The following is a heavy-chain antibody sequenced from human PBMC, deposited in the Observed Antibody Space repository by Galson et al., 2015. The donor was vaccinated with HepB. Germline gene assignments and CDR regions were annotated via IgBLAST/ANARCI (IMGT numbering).Heavy chain of an antibody. CDR2: ISYDGSNK. D-gene: IGHD3-10*01. Sequence: SLRLSCAASGFTFSSYGMHWVRQAPGKGLEWVAVISYDGSNKYYADSVKGRFTISRDNSKNTLYLQMNSLRAEDTAVYYCAKSKVGRITMVRGARYGMDVWGQGTTVTVSS. V-gene: IGHV3-30*18. J-gene: IGHJ6*02. CDR3: AKSKVGRITMVRGARYGMDV. CDR1: GFTFSSYG.